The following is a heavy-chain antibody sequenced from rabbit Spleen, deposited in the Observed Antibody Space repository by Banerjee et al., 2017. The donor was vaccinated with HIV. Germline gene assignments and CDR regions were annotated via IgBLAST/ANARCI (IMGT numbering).Heavy chain of an antibody. V-gene: IGHV1S45*01. Sequence: QEQLEESGGDLVKPGTSLTLTCKASGLDLSSRYWICWVRQAPGKGLEWIACLDVAKYGTSYYTSWAKGRFTISKTSSTTVTLHMTSLTVADTATYFCARDAAGRKDFNLWGPGSLVTVS. CDR1: GLDLSSRYW. CDR2: LDVAKYGTS. J-gene: IGHJ4*01. D-gene: IGHD4-2*01. CDR3: ARDAAGRKDFNL.